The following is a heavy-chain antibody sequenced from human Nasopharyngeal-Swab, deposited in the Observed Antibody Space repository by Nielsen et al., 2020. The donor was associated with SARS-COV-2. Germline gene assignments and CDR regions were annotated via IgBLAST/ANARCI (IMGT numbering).Heavy chain of an antibody. Sequence: TLSLTGTASGGSIGSGGYSWRWILQHPGRGQEWIGYIHYTGNTYYNRSLESRLTISLDTSQNQFSLMLSSVTAADTAVYYCAREVIEPAVSDAFDFWGQGTMVTVSS. J-gene: IGHJ3*01. CDR3: AREVIEPAVSDAFDF. CDR2: IHYTGNT. V-gene: IGHV4-31*03. D-gene: IGHD3-16*02. CDR1: GGSIGSGGYS.